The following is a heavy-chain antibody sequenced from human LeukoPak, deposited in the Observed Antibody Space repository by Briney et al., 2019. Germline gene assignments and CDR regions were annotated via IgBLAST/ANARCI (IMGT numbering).Heavy chain of an antibody. J-gene: IGHJ5*02. CDR1: GGSISSYY. CDR3: ARLETSFDP. CDR2: IYYSGST. V-gene: IGHV4-59*08. Sequence: SETLSLTCTVSGGSISSYYWSWIRQPPRKGLEWIGYIYYSGSTNYNPSLKSRVTTSVDTSKNQFSLKLSSVTAADTAVYYCARLETSFDPWGQGTLVTVSS.